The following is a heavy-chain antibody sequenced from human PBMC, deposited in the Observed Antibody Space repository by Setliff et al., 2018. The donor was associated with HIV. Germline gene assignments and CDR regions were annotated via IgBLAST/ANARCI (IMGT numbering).Heavy chain of an antibody. V-gene: IGHV4-39*07. Sequence: SETLSLTCTVSGGSISRNNDYWGWLRQPPGKGLEWIGEINHSGSPNYNPSLKSRVTISVDTSKNQFSLKLSSVTAADTAVYYCARWGYDILTGLTKSRFDPWGQGTLVTVSS. D-gene: IGHD3-9*01. CDR3: ARWGYDILTGLTKSRFDP. CDR2: INHSGSP. J-gene: IGHJ5*02. CDR1: GGSISRNNDY.